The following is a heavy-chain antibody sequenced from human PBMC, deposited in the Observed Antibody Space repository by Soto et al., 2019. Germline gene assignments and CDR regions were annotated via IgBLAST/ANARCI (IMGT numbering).Heavy chain of an antibody. Sequence: QVQLQQWGAGLLKPSETLSLTCAVYGGSFSGYYWTWIRQPPGTGLEWIGEINHSGNTNYNPSLKSRVTLSVDTSKNQSSLTLTSVTAADTAVYYCARDQFTGLFDYWGQGTLVTVSS. CDR3: ARDQFTGLFDY. J-gene: IGHJ4*02. CDR1: GGSFSGYY. D-gene: IGHD2-8*02. V-gene: IGHV4-34*01. CDR2: INHSGNT.